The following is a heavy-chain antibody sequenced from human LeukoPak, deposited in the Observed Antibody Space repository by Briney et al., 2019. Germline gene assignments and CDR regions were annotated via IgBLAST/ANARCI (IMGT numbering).Heavy chain of an antibody. J-gene: IGHJ4*02. CDR3: ARSLGGYADS. CDR1: GFTFSHYG. CDR2: ITGDGGST. D-gene: IGHD3-16*01. Sequence: GGTLRLSCAASGFTFSHYGMYWVRQAPGKELEYVSAITGDGGSTYYADSVKGRFIISRDNPKNTVYLQMGSLRAEDMAVYYCARSLGGYADSWGQGTLVTASS. V-gene: IGHV3-64*02.